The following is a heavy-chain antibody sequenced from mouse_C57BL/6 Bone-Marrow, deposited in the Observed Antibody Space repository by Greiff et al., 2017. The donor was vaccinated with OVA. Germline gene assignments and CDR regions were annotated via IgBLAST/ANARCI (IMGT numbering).Heavy chain of an antibody. CDR3: ARPTTVGYYAMDY. CDR1: GYAFTNYL. Sequence: QVQLQQSGAELVRPGTSVKVSCKASGYAFTNYLIEWVKQRPGQGLEWIGVINPGSGGTNYNEKFKGKATLTADKSSSTAYMQLSSLTSEDSAVDYCARPTTVGYYAMDYWGQGTSVTVSS. J-gene: IGHJ4*01. D-gene: IGHD1-1*01. CDR2: INPGSGGT. V-gene: IGHV1-54*01.